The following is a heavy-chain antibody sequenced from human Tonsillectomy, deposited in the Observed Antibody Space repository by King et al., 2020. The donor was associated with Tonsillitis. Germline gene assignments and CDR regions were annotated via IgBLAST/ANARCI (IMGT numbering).Heavy chain of an antibody. J-gene: IGHJ4*02. CDR3: ALDILTGFYDY. V-gene: IGHV1-18*01. D-gene: IGHD3-9*01. CDR1: GYTSSTYG. CDR2: INAYNGNT. Sequence: QLVQSGAEVKKPGASVKVSCKASGYTSSTYGITWGRQAPGQGLEWMGWINAYNGNTIHAQKLQGRVTVTTDTSTSTAYMELRSLRSDDTAVYYCALDILTGFYDYWGQGTLVAVSS.